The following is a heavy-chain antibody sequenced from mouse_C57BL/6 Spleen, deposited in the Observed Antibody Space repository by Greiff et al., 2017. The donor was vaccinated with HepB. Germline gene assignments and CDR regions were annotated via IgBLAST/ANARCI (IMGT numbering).Heavy chain of an antibody. CDR1: GYTFTSYG. J-gene: IGHJ2*01. V-gene: IGHV1-81*01. D-gene: IGHD4-1*01. CDR3: ARSGKGY. CDR2: IYPRSGNT. Sequence: QVQLQQSGAELARPGASVKLSCKASGYTFTSYGISWVKQRTGQGLEWIGEIYPRSGNTYYNEKFKGKGTLTADKSSSTVYMELRSLTSEDSAVYFCARSGKGYWGQGTTLTVSS.